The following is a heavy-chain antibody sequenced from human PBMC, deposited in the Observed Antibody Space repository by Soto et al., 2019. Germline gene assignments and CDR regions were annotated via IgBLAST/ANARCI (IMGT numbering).Heavy chain of an antibody. D-gene: IGHD6-19*01. Sequence: GGSLRLSCAASGFTFGGSAMHWVRQASGKGLEWVGHIRSKTNSYATAYAESVKGRFTISRDDSMNTAYLQMNSLKTEDTAVYFCTRQTDAVQWLVVPTDYNFDYWGQGTLVTVSS. CDR3: TRQTDAVQWLVVPTDYNFDY. CDR1: GFTFGGSA. J-gene: IGHJ4*02. V-gene: IGHV3-73*01. CDR2: IRSKTNSYAT.